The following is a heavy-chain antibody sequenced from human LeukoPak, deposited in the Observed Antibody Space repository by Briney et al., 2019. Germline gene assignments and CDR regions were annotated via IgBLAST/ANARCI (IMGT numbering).Heavy chain of an antibody. CDR3: TLYNH. CDR1: GHTFSNHD. D-gene: IGHD1-14*01. V-gene: IGHV1-3*03. CDR2: INPDTGYT. J-gene: IGHJ4*02. Sequence: GASVKVSCKASGHTFSNHDMHWVRQAPGHSLEWVGCINPDTGYTKYSHEFQGRVTITSDTAASTAYMELGSLTSEDMAVYYCTLYNHWGQGTLITVSS.